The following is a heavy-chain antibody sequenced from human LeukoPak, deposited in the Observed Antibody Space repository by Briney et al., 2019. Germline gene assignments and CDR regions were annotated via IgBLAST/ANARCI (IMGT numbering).Heavy chain of an antibody. V-gene: IGHV3-48*03. D-gene: IGHD7-27*01. Sequence: AGGSLRLSCAASGFTFSSYEMNWVRQAPGKGLEWVSYISHTGTTMYYADSVKGRFTLSRDNARNSLYLQMNSLRAEDTAVYYCARGHWGLDSWGQGTLVSVSS. CDR1: GFTFSSYE. CDR2: ISHTGTTM. J-gene: IGHJ4*02. CDR3: ARGHWGLDS.